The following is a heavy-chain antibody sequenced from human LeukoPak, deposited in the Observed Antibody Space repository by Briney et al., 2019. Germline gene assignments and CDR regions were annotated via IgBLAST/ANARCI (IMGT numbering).Heavy chain of an antibody. CDR2: ISGSGGST. Sequence: GGSLRLSCAASGFTLRNYGMSWVRQAPGKGLEWVSAISGSGGSTDNADSVKGRFTISRDNSKSMVYLQMKSLRVEDTAVYYCAKDLTEYGGYYGMNVWGQGTTVTVSS. CDR1: GFTLRNYG. D-gene: IGHD4-23*01. V-gene: IGHV3-23*01. CDR3: AKDLTEYGGYYGMNV. J-gene: IGHJ6*02.